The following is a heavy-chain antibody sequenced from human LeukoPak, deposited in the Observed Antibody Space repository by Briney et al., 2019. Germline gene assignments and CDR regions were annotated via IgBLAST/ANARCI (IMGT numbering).Heavy chain of an antibody. J-gene: IGHJ4*02. V-gene: IGHV1-69*13. CDR3: AWSNYYYDSSGYYLEDDY. CDR1: GGTFSSYA. CDR2: IIPIFGTA. D-gene: IGHD3-22*01. Sequence: SVKVSCKASGGTFSSYAISWVRQAPGQGLEWMGGIIPIFGTANYAQKFQGRVTITADESTSTAYMELSSLRSEDTAVYYCAWSNYYYDSSGYYLEDDYWGQGTLVTVSS.